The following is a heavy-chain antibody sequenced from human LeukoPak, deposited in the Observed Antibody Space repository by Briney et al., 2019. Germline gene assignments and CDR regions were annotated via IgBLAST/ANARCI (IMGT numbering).Heavy chain of an antibody. CDR3: ARGTHGNYDSRAFDI. CDR2: IYYSGSA. Sequence: PSETLSLTCTVSGGSMRSYDWSWLRQPPGKGLEWIGYIYYSGSANYNPSLKSRVTISVDTSKNQFSLRLSSVTAADTAVYYCARGTHGNYDSRAFDIWGQGTMVTVSS. V-gene: IGHV4-59*08. D-gene: IGHD3-22*01. CDR1: GGSMRSYD. J-gene: IGHJ3*02.